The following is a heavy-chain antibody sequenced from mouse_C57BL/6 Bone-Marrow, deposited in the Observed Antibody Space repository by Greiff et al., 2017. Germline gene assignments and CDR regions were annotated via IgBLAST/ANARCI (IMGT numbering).Heavy chain of an antibody. CDR1: GYTFTSYW. CDR3: ARHDCGRGTYAMDY. Sequence: VQLQQPGAELVRPGSSVKLSCKASGYTFTSYWMDWVKQRPGQGLEWIGNIYPSDSETHYNQKFKDKATLTVDKSSSTAYMQLSSLTSEDSAVYYCARHDCGRGTYAMDYWGQGTSVTVSS. D-gene: IGHD1-1*01. V-gene: IGHV1-61*01. CDR2: IYPSDSET. J-gene: IGHJ4*01.